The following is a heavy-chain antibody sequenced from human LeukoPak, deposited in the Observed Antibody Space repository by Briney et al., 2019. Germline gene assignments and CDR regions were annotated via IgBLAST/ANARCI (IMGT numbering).Heavy chain of an antibody. V-gene: IGHV3-7*01. Sequence: GGSLRLSCAASGFTFSTYDKSWVRQAPGTGLEWMAYINQDGSDKNYVDSVKGRFTISRDNAKSSLYMQMNSLRAEDTALYYCARGGSYGGYHSYWGQGTLVTVSS. J-gene: IGHJ4*02. CDR2: INQDGSDK. CDR1: GFTFSTYD. CDR3: ARGGSYGGYHSY. D-gene: IGHD4-23*01.